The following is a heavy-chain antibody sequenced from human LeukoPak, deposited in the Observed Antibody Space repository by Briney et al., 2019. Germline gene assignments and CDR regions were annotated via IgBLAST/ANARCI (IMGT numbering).Heavy chain of an antibody. Sequence: SQTLSLTCAISGDSVSSNSAAWNWIRQSPSRGLEWLGRTYYRSKWYNDYAVSVKSRITINPDTSKNQFSLKLSSVTAADTAVYYCARHGVATTRDAFDIWGQGTMVTVSS. CDR2: TYYRSKWYN. CDR3: ARHGVATTRDAFDI. D-gene: IGHD5-12*01. J-gene: IGHJ3*02. V-gene: IGHV6-1*01. CDR1: GDSVSSNSAA.